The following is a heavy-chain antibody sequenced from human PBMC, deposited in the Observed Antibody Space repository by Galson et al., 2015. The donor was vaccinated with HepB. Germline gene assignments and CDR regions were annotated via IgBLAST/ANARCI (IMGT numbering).Heavy chain of an antibody. CDR3: ARADTAMGDFDY. Sequence: SLRLSCAASGFTFSSYGMHWVRQAPGKGLEWVAVIWYDGSNKYYADSVKGRFTISRDNSKNTLYLQMNSLRAEDTAVYYCARADTAMGDFDYWGQGTLVTVSS. CDR1: GFTFSSYG. V-gene: IGHV3-33*01. J-gene: IGHJ4*02. D-gene: IGHD5-18*01. CDR2: IWYDGSNK.